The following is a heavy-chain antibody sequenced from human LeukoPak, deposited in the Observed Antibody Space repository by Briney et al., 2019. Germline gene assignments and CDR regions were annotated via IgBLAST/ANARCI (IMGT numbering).Heavy chain of an antibody. V-gene: IGHV4-39*07. CDR3: ARGLTGTYFDY. J-gene: IGHJ4*02. CDR1: GDSISSSTYY. CDR2: IYYSGST. Sequence: SETLSLTCSVSGDSISSSTYYWGWIRQPPVKGLEWIGSIYYSGSTYYNSSLKSRVTISVDTSKNQFSLKLSSVTAADTAVYYCARGLTGTYFDYWGQGTLVTVSS. D-gene: IGHD1-20*01.